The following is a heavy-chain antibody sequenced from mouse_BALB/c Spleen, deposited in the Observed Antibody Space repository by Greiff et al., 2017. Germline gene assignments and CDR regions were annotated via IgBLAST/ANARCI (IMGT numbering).Heavy chain of an antibody. Sequence: VQLQQSGAELVKPGASVKLSCKASGYTFTSYYMYWVKQRPGQGLEWIGEINPSNGGTNFNEKFKSKATLTVDKSSSTAYMQLSSLTSEDSAVYYCTKGPYYYGSSYYAMDYWGQGTSVTVSS. D-gene: IGHD1-1*01. J-gene: IGHJ4*01. CDR3: TKGPYYYGSSYYAMDY. CDR2: INPSNGGT. V-gene: IGHV1S81*02. CDR1: GYTFTSYY.